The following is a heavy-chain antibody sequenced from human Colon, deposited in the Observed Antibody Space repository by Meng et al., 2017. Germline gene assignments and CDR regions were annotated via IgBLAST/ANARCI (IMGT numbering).Heavy chain of an antibody. CDR3: ARGRYSGYLP. D-gene: IGHD5-12*01. CDR1: GGFFSCYY. Sequence: QGQRRQWGVETFEPSEPLSLTCAVYGGFFSCYYWSQIRQPPGKGLEWIGEINHSGSTNYNPSLKSRVTISVDTSKNQFSLKLSSVTAADTAVYYCARGRYSGYLPWGQGTLVTVSS. V-gene: IGHV4-34*02. J-gene: IGHJ5*02. CDR2: INHSGST.